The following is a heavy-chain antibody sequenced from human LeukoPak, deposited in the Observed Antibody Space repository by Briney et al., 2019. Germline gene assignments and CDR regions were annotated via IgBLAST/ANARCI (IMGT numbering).Heavy chain of an antibody. D-gene: IGHD3-9*01. J-gene: IGHJ5*02. CDR3: ARGDKDWFDP. V-gene: IGHV1-18*01. CDR1: GYTFNNHG. CDR2: ISVYNGNT. Sequence: GASVKVSCKASGYTFNNHGITWVRQAPGQGLEWMGWISVYNGNTNYAQKLQGRVTMTTDTSTSTAYMELSRLRSDDTAVYYCARGDKDWFDPWGQGTLVTVSS.